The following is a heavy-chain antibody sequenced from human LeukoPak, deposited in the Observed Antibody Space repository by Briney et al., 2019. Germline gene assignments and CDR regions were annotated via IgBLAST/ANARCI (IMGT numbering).Heavy chain of an antibody. CDR3: AAPRQRYYDFWSGLDY. CDR1: GFTLYSHA. V-gene: IGHV3-23*01. Sequence: PGGSPRLSCAASGFTLYSHAMTWVRQAPGKGLEWVASISGSGISTYYADSVKGRFTISRDNSKNTLYLQMNSLRAEDTAVYYCAAPRQRYYDFWSGLDYWGQGTLVTVSS. D-gene: IGHD3-3*01. CDR2: ISGSGIST. J-gene: IGHJ4*02.